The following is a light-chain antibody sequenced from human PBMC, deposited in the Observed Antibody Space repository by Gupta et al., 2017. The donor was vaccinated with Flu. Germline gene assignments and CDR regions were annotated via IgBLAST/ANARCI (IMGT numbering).Light chain of an antibody. V-gene: IGKV3-20*01. CDR1: QSVSSSY. CDR3: QQYGSSPT. Sequence: EIVLTQSPGTPSLSPGERATLSCRASQSVSSSYLAWYQQKPGQAPRLLIYGASSRATGIPDRFSGSGSGTDFTLTISRLEPEDFAVYYCQQYGSSPTFGQGTKAEIK. J-gene: IGKJ1*01. CDR2: GAS.